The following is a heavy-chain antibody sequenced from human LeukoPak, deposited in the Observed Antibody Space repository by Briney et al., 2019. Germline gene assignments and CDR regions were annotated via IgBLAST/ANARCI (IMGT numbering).Heavy chain of an antibody. Sequence: GGSLRLSRAASGFTFSSYAMSWVRQAPGKGLEWVSVISASGGTTYYADSVKGRFTISRDNSKKTLYLQVNSLRAEDTTLYYCAKTGVPNYYGSGSYVDYWGQGTLVTVSS. D-gene: IGHD3-10*01. CDR2: ISASGGTT. CDR3: AKTGVPNYYGSGSYVDY. J-gene: IGHJ4*02. CDR1: GFTFSSYA. V-gene: IGHV3-23*01.